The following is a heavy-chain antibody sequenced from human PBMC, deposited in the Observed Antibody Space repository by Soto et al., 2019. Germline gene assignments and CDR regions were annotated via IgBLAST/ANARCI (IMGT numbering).Heavy chain of an antibody. CDR2: IYYSGST. D-gene: IGHD3-3*01. J-gene: IGHJ4*02. Sequence: TLSLTCTVSGGSISSGDYYWSWIRQPPGKGLEWIGYIYYSGSTYYNPSLKSRVTISVDTSKNQFSLKLSSVTAADTAVYYCARVGIRFLDGFDYWGQGTLVTVSS. CDR3: ARVGIRFLDGFDY. CDR1: GGSISSGDYY. V-gene: IGHV4-30-4*01.